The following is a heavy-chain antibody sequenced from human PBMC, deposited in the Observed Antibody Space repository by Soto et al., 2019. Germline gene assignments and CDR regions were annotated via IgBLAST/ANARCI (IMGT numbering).Heavy chain of an antibody. CDR2: VKDGGHT. CDR3: ARGQEGVVATH. Sequence: QVQLQQWGAGLLKPSETLSLNCAVTGGSLSGYYWSWIRQPPGKGLEWIGEVKDGGHTNYSPSLRGRVTISSDTSNNQCSLRLNSVTAADTGVYYCARGQEGVVATHWDQGSLVTVS. J-gene: IGHJ4*02. D-gene: IGHD5-12*01. V-gene: IGHV4-34*01. CDR1: GGSLSGYY.